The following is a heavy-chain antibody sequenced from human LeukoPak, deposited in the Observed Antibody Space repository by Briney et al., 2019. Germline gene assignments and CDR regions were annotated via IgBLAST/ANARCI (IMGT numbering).Heavy chain of an antibody. V-gene: IGHV4-39*01. Sequence: SETLSLTCTVSGGSITSRNYYWGWIRQPPGRGLEWIGNIYYSGSAYYNPSLKSRVTISVDTSKNQFSLKLSSVTAADTAVYYCARQDCSGDTCFSFYSYYMDVWGKGTTVTVSS. CDR3: ARQDCSGDTCFSFYSYYMDV. J-gene: IGHJ6*03. CDR2: IYYSGSA. D-gene: IGHD2-15*01. CDR1: GGSITSRNYY.